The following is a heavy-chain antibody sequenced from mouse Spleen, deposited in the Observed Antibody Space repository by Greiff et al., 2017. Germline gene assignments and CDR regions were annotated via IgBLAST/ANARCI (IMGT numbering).Heavy chain of an antibody. CDR2: ISSGSSTI. D-gene: IGHD2-14*01. Sequence: DVMLVESGGGLVKPGGSLKLSCAASGFTFSDYGMHWVRQAPEKGLEWVAYISSGSSTIYYADTVKGRFTISRDNAKNTLFLQMTSLRSEDTAMYYCARNYRYDEGGLAMDYWGQGTSVTVSS. J-gene: IGHJ4*01. V-gene: IGHV5-17*01. CDR3: ARNYRYDEGGLAMDY. CDR1: GFTFSDYG.